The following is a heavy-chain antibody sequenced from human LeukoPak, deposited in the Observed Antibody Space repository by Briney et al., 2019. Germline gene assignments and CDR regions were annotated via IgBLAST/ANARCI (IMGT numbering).Heavy chain of an antibody. V-gene: IGHV3-48*03. Sequence: GGSLRLSCAASGFTFSSYEMNWVRQAPGKGLEWVSYISSSGSTIYYADSVKGRFTISRDNAKNSLYLQMNSLRAEDTAVYYCARGQDYDFWSGYLRYYYYYMDVWGKGTTVTVSS. CDR3: ARGQDYDFWSGYLRYYYYYMDV. D-gene: IGHD3-3*01. CDR2: ISSSGSTI. J-gene: IGHJ6*03. CDR1: GFTFSSYE.